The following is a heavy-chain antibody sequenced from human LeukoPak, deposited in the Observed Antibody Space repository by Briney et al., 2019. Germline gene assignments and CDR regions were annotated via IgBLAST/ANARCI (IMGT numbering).Heavy chain of an antibody. D-gene: IGHD3-22*01. CDR1: GFTFSGHG. V-gene: IGHV3-30*02. CDR3: ARERSYDSSGTFDY. J-gene: IGHJ4*02. CDR2: IKFDGNDK. Sequence: GGSLRLSCAASGFTFSGHGMHWVRQAPGKGLEWVAGIKFDGNDKYYGDSVEGRFTISRDNSKNTLYLQMNSLRAEDTAVYYCARERSYDSSGTFDYWGQGTLVTVSS.